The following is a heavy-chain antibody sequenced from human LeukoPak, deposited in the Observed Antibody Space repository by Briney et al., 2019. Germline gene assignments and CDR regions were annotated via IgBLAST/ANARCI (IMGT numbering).Heavy chain of an antibody. CDR1: GYTFTSYG. CDR2: ISAYNGNT. CDR3: ARRDQSIGDSSGYPFAEYFQH. J-gene: IGHJ1*01. V-gene: IGHV1-18*01. Sequence: ASVKVSCKASGYTFTSYGISWVRQAPGQGLEWMGWISAYNGNTNYAQKLQGRVTMTTDTSTSTAYMELRSLRSDDTAVYYCARRDQSIGDSSGYPFAEYFQHWGQGTLVTVSS. D-gene: IGHD3-22*01.